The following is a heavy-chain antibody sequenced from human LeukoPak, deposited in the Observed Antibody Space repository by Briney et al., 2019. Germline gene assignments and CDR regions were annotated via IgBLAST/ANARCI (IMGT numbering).Heavy chain of an antibody. V-gene: IGHV1-69*04. J-gene: IGHJ4*02. CDR3: ARDGEGYGDY. CDR1: GYTFTSYG. D-gene: IGHD5-12*01. CDR2: IIPILGIA. Sequence: ASVKVSCKASGYTFTSYGISWVRQAPGQGLEWMGRIIPILGIANYAQKFQGRVTITADKSTSTAYMELRSLRSDDTAVYYCARDGEGYGDYWGQGTLVTVSS.